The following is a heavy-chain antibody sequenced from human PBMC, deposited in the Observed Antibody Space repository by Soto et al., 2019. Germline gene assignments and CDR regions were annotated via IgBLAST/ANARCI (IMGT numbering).Heavy chain of an antibody. J-gene: IGHJ5*02. V-gene: IGHV4-59*01. D-gene: IGHD6-13*01. CDR2: IYYSGST. CDR1: GGSISIYY. CDR3: ARSSSWTPTIWFDP. Sequence: SETLSLTCTVSGGSISIYYWSWIRQPPGKGLEWIGYIYYSGSTNYNPSLKSRVTISVDTSKNRFSLKLSSVTAADTAVYYCARSSSWTPTIWFDPWGQGTLVTVSS.